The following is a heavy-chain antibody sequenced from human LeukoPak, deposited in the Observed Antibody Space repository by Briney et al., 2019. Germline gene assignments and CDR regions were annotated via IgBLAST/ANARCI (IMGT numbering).Heavy chain of an antibody. J-gene: IGHJ4*02. CDR2: IFHSGAT. D-gene: IGHD2/OR15-2a*01. V-gene: IGHV4-39*07. CDR1: GGSISSDSYY. CDR3: ARMKRISSGTLDY. Sequence: SETLSLTCTVSGGSISSDSYYWGWIRQSPGRGLEWIGNIFHSGATYYNPSLRSRVTISLDTSKNQFSLRLNSVTAADTAVYYCARMKRISSGTLDYWGQGALVTVSS.